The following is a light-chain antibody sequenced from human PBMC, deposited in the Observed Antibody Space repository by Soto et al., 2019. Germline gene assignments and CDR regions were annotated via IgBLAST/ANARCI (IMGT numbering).Light chain of an antibody. CDR1: QSVNTN. J-gene: IGKJ4*01. V-gene: IGKV3-15*01. Sequence: ETVMTQSPATLSVSLGERATLSCRASQSVNTNLAWYQQKPGQAPRLLIYGASIRATGVPARFSGSGSGTDFTLTISSLQPEDFAVSFCQQYKNWPPVTFGGGTKVEIK. CDR3: QQYKNWPPVT. CDR2: GAS.